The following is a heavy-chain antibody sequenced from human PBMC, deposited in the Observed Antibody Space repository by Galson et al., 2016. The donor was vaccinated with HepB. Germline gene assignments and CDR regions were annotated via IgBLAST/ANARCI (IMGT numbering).Heavy chain of an antibody. Sequence: SLRLSCAASGFIFSNHAMMWVRQAPGKGLVWVSRIDSDGITTAYADSVKGRFTISRDNAKNTLYLQMNSLSAEDTAVYYCATGGGRRSKYYGMDVWGHGTMVTVSS. V-gene: IGHV3-74*01. CDR2: IDSDGITT. CDR3: ATGGGRRSKYYGMDV. CDR1: GFIFSNHA. J-gene: IGHJ6*02. D-gene: IGHD1-26*01.